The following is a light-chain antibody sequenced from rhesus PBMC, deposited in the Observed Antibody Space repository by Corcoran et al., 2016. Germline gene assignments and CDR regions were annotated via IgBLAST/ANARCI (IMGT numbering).Light chain of an antibody. Sequence: DIQMTQSPSSLSASVGDRVTITCRASQGINTHLSWYQQKPGKAPKPLNYYATSLETGASSRFRGSRSWTDYTLTISILQTEDIATYYCQQYDNSLFTFGPGTKLDIK. CDR3: QQYDNSLFT. CDR1: QGINTH. J-gene: IGKJ3*01. V-gene: IGKV1-66*01. CDR2: YAT.